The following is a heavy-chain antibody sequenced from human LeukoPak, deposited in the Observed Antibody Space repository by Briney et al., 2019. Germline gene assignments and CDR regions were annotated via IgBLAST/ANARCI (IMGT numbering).Heavy chain of an antibody. CDR2: ISGSGGST. J-gene: IGHJ5*02. D-gene: IGHD4-17*01. CDR1: GFTFSSYG. V-gene: IGHV3-23*01. CDR3: AKDLTTVTSQGDQ. Sequence: GGSLRLSCAASGFTFSSYGMSWVRQAPGKGLEWVSAISGSGGSTYYADSVKGRFTLSRDNSKNTLSLQMNSLRPEDTAMYYCAKDLTTVTSQGDQWGQGTLVTVSS.